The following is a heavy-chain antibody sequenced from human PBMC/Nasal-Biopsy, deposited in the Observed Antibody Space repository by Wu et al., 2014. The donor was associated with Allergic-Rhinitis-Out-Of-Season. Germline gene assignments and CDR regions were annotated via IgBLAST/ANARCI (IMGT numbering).Heavy chain of an antibody. Sequence: LRLSCAASGFTVSSNYMSWVRQAPGKGLEWVSFLYSGGRTYYADSVKGRFTISRDNSKNTLFLQMNSLRADDTAVYYCAKDRAHDVWRANEALDLWGPRDHGRRLC. J-gene: IGHJ3*01. V-gene: IGHV3-66*01. CDR3: AKDRAHDVWRANEALDL. D-gene: IGHD3-3*01. CDR2: LYSGGRT. CDR1: GFTVSSNY.